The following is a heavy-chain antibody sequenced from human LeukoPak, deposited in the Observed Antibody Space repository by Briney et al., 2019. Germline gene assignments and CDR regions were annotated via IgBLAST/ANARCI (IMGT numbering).Heavy chain of an antibody. CDR2: IIPIFGTA. CDR3: ASAPYYYDSSGYYNAL. V-gene: IGHV1-69*05. CDR1: GYTFTGYY. D-gene: IGHD3-22*01. J-gene: IGHJ3*01. Sequence: SVKVSCKASGYTFTGYYMHWVRQAPGQGLEWMGGIIPIFGTANYAQKFQGRVTITTDESTSTAYMELSSLRSEDTAVYYCASAPYYYDSSGYYNALWGQGTMVTVSS.